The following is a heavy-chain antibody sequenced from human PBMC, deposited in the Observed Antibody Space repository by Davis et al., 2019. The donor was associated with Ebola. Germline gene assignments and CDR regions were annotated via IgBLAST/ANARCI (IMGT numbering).Heavy chain of an antibody. D-gene: IGHD2-2*02. Sequence: PEGSLRLSCAASGFTFSSYAMSWVRQAPGKGLEWVSAISGSGGSTYYADSVKGRFTISRDNSKNTLYLQMNSLRAEDTAVYYCAKDLLVEDIVVVPAAIGGMDVWGQGTTVTVSS. CDR1: GFTFSSYA. CDR2: ISGSGGST. V-gene: IGHV3-23*01. CDR3: AKDLLVEDIVVVPAAIGGMDV. J-gene: IGHJ6*02.